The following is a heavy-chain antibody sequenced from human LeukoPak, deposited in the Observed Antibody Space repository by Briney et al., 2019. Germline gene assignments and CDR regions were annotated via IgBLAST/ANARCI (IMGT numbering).Heavy chain of an antibody. D-gene: IGHD1-26*01. CDR1: GYTFTSYD. CDR2: MNPQSGYT. Sequence: GASVKVSCKASGYTFTSYDINRVRQATGQGLEWMGWMNPQSGYTGYAQKFQGRVTMTRDTSISTAYMELGSLRSEDTAMYYCARVIGSIDYWGQGTLVTVSS. CDR3: ARVIGSIDY. V-gene: IGHV1-8*01. J-gene: IGHJ4*02.